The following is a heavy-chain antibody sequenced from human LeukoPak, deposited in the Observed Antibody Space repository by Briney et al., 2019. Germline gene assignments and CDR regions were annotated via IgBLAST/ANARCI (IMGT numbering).Heavy chain of an antibody. CDR1: GFTFSSYW. D-gene: IGHD1-26*01. J-gene: IGHJ4*02. CDR3: AAGWELQYPNY. CDR2: IKQDGSEE. V-gene: IGHV3-7*03. Sequence: GGSLRLSCAVSGFTFSSYWMSWVRQAPGKGLEWVANIKQDGSEEYYVDSVKGRFTISRDNAKNSLYLQMNSLRAEDTAVYYCAAGWELQYPNYWGQGTLVTVSS.